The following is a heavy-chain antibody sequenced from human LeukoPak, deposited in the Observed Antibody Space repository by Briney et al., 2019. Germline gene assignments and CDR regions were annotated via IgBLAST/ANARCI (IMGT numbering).Heavy chain of an antibody. D-gene: IGHD3-10*01. V-gene: IGHV4-31*03. CDR3: ARGYYGSGSYLGDAFDI. J-gene: IGHJ3*02. CDR1: GGSISSGGYY. CDR2: IYYSGST. Sequence: PSETLSLTCTVSGGSISSGGYYWSWIRQHPGKGLEWIGYIYYSGSTYYNPSLKSRVTISVDTSKNQFSLKLSSVTAADTAVYYCARGYYGSGSYLGDAFDIWGQGTMVTVSS.